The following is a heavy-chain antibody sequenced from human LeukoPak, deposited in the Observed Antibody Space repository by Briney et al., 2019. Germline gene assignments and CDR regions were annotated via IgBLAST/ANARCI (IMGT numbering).Heavy chain of an antibody. CDR2: INHSGST. D-gene: IGHD3-22*01. Sequence: SETLSLTCAVYGGSFSGYYWTWIRQPPGKGLEWIGEINHSGSTNYNPSLKSRVTISVDTSRKQFFLRLSSVTAADTAMYYCARTAIDSSGYSAFDIWGQGTMVTVSS. J-gene: IGHJ3*02. CDR1: GGSFSGYY. CDR3: ARTAIDSSGYSAFDI. V-gene: IGHV4-34*01.